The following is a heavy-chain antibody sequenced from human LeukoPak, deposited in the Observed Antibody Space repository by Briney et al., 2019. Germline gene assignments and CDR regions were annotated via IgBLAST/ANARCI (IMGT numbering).Heavy chain of an antibody. CDR2: ISTYNGNT. V-gene: IGHV1-18*01. CDR1: GYTFTSYG. J-gene: IGHJ3*02. CDR3: AREGAHCSSTSCQRAFDI. Sequence: ASVKVSCKASGYTFTSYGISWVRQAPGQGLEWMGWISTYNGNTNYAQKLQGRVTMTTDTSTSTPYMELRSLRSDDTAVYYCAREGAHCSSTSCQRAFDIWGQGTMVTVSS. D-gene: IGHD2-2*01.